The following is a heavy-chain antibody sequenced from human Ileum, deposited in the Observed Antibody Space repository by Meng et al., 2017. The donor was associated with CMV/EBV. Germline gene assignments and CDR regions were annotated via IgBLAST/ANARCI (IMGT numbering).Heavy chain of an antibody. V-gene: IGHV4-34*01. CDR3: ARASPQRRFLSY. CDR1: GGSFSEYH. Sequence: QVQLQQWGEGLLKPSETLSLMCAVYGGSFSEYHWSWIRQPPGKGLEWIGEINHGGSSNYNPSLKRRVTISVDRSRNQVSLKLTSVTAADTAVYYCARASPQRRFLSYWGQGTLVTVSS. CDR2: INHGGSS. J-gene: IGHJ4*02. D-gene: IGHD3-3*01.